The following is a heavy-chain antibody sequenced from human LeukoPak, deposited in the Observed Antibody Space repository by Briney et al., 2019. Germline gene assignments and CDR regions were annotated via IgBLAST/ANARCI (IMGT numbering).Heavy chain of an antibody. CDR2: MNPNSANT. J-gene: IGHJ5*02. CDR1: GYTFTSYD. CDR3: ARENGAFDP. D-gene: IGHD4-17*01. Sequence: GASVTVSCKASGYTFTSYDINWVRQAPGQGLEWMGWMNPNSANTGYAQKFQGRVTMTRNTSISTAYMELSSLRSEDTAVYYCARENGAFDPWGQGNLVTVSS. V-gene: IGHV1-8*01.